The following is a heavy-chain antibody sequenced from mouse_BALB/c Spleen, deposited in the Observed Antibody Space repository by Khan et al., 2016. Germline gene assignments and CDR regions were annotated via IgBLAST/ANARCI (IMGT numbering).Heavy chain of an antibody. J-gene: IGHJ2*01. CDR3: KRHYYVYSSDY. CDR2: ISPGNGDI. CDR1: GYTFTDYA. Sequence: QVQLQQPDAELVKPGASVKISCKASGYTFTDYAIHWVKQKPEQGLEWIGYISPGNGDIKHNEKFKGKATLTADKSSSTAYMQLNSLTSEHSAVFFCKRHYYVYSSDYWGQGTTLTVSS. V-gene: IGHV1S53*02. D-gene: IGHD1-2*01.